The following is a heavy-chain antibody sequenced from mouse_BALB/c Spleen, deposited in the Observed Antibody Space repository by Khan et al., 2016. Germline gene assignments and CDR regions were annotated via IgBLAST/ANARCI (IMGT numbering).Heavy chain of an antibody. CDR2: IDPYNGGT. CDR1: GYSFIDYN. CDR3: AKDYYGSSYVSLFAY. Sequence: EVQLQESGPELVKPGASVKVSCKASGYSFIDYNMYWVKQSHGKSLEWIGYIDPYNGGTNYNQKFKDKATLTVDKSSSTAFMHLHSLTSEDSAVYYCAKDYYGSSYVSLFAYWGQGTLVTVSA. J-gene: IGHJ3*01. D-gene: IGHD1-1*01. V-gene: IGHV1S135*01.